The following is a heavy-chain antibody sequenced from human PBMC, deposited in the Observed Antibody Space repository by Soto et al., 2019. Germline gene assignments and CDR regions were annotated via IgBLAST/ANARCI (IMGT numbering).Heavy chain of an antibody. CDR1: GYTFTSYA. D-gene: IGHD3-3*01. V-gene: IGHV1-69*13. J-gene: IGHJ4*02. CDR2: IIPIFGTA. CDR3: ASRPGWSDY. Sequence: GASVKVSCKASGYTFTSYAMHWVRQAPGQRLEWMGGIIPIFGTANYAQKFQGRVTITADESTSTAYMELSSLRSEDTAVYYCASRPGWSDYWGQGTLVTVS.